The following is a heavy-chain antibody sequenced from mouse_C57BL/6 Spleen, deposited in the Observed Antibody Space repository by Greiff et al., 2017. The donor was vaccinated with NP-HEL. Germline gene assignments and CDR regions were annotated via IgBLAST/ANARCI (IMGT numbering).Heavy chain of an antibody. D-gene: IGHD6-2*01. CDR1: GFTFSSYA. CDR3: ARHQVVRDPYFDY. Sequence: EVMLVESGGGLVKPGGSLKLSCAASGFTFSSYAMSWVRQTPEKRLEWVATISDGGSYTYYPDNVKGRFTISRDNAKNNLYLQMSHLKSEDTAMYYCARHQVVRDPYFDYWGQGTTLTVSS. J-gene: IGHJ2*01. V-gene: IGHV5-4*03. CDR2: ISDGGSYT.